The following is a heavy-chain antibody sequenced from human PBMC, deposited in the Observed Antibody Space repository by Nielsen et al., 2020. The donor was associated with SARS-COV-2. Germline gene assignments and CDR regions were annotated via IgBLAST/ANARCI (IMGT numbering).Heavy chain of an antibody. CDR2: INTNTGNP. V-gene: IGHV7-4-1*02. J-gene: IGHJ4*02. D-gene: IGHD6-19*01. CDR3: ARDLETYSSGWCDY. CDR1: GYTFTSYA. Sequence: ASVNVSCKASGYTFTSYAMNWLRQAPGQGLEWMGWINTNTGNPTYAQGFTGRFVFSLDTSVSKAYLQISSLKAEDTAVYYCARDLETYSSGWCDYWGQGTLVTVSS.